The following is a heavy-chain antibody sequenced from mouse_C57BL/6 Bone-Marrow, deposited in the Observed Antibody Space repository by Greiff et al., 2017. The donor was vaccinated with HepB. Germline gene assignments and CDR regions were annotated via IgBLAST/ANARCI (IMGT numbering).Heavy chain of an antibody. J-gene: IGHJ1*03. D-gene: IGHD1-1*01. CDR2: IDPSDSYT. CDR3: ARYYYGSSYVWYFDV. V-gene: IGHV1-69*01. Sequence: QVQLQQSGAELVMPGASVKLSCKASGYTFTSYWMHWVKQRPGQGLEWIGEIDPSDSYTNYNQKFKGKSTLTVEKSSSTAYMQLSSLTSEDSAVYYCARYYYGSSYVWYFDVWGTGTTVTVSS. CDR1: GYTFTSYW.